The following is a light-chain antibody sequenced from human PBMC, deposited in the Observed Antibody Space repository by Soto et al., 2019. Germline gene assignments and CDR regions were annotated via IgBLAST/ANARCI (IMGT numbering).Light chain of an antibody. Sequence: QSALTQPPSVSGSPGQSVTISCTGTSSDVGRYNRVSWYQQPPGTAPKLIIYEVGNRPSGVPDRFSGSKSGNTASLTISGLQAEDEADYYCSLYTKSRTYLLGTGTKVTV. CDR1: SSDVGRYNR. V-gene: IGLV2-18*01. CDR2: EVG. J-gene: IGLJ1*01. CDR3: SLYTKSRTYL.